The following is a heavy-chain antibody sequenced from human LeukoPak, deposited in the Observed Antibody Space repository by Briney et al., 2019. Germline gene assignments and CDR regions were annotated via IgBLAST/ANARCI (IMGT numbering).Heavy chain of an antibody. CDR2: ISYDGSNK. Sequence: PGRSLRLSCAASGFTFSSYGMHWVRQAPGKGLEWVAVISYDGSNKYYADSVKGRFTISRDNSKNTLYLQMNSLRAEDTAVYYCAKDRPYSSSWHYYFDYWGQGTLVTVSS. D-gene: IGHD6-13*01. CDR3: AKDRPYSSSWHYYFDY. CDR1: GFTFSSYG. J-gene: IGHJ4*02. V-gene: IGHV3-30*18.